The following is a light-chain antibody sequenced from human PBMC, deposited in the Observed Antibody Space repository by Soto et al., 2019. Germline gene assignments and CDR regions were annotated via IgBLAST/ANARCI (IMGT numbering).Light chain of an antibody. V-gene: IGKV3-20*01. CDR3: QQYGSSPPYT. CDR1: QSVSGNY. J-gene: IGKJ2*01. Sequence: EIVLTQSPGTLSLSPGERATLSCRASQSVSGNYLAWYQQKPRQSPRLLIYGSSDRATGIPDRFSGSGSGTAFTLTITRLEPDDFALYYCQQYGSSPPYTFGQGTKLEIK. CDR2: GSS.